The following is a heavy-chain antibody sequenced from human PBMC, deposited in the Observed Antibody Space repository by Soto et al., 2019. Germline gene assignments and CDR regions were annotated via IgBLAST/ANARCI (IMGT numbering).Heavy chain of an antibody. CDR1: GFTFRRDW. CDR3: SGGVGDAV. V-gene: IGHV3-7*04. Sequence: EEQLVESGGGLVQPGGSLRLSCAISGFTFRRDWMNWVRQAPGKGLEWVAHVNQDGTQKYYVDSVKGRFTIFRDNAKNSLFLQMDRLGVEDTALYYCSGGVGDAVWGQGTLVTVSS. J-gene: IGHJ4*02. D-gene: IGHD1-26*01. CDR2: VNQDGTQK.